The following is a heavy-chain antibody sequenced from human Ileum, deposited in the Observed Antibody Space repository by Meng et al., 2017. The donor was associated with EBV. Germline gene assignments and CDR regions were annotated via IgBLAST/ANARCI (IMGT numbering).Heavy chain of an antibody. Sequence: QLQLQEAGPGLVKTSQTLSRICNVSGGSISSGNHYWSWIRQHPGKGLEFIGYIYYSGSTYYNPSLKSRVIISVDTSKNQFSLRLNSVTAADTAVYYCASLYGDSSVWYLDLWGRGTLVTVSS. CDR1: GGSISSGNHY. CDR3: ASLYGDSSVWYLDL. CDR2: IYYSGST. D-gene: IGHD4-17*01. J-gene: IGHJ2*01. V-gene: IGHV4-31*03.